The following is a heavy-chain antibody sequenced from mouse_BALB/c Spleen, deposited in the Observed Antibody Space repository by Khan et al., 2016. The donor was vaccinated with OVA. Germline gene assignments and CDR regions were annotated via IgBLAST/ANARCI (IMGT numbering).Heavy chain of an antibody. V-gene: IGHV1S136*01. Sequence: VQLQQSGPDLVKPGASVKMSCKASGYTFTSYVMHWVKQKPGLGLEWIGYIYPFNDATNYTETFKGKATLTSDKSSSTAYMELSSLTSEDSAIYDCAPVGNYYDSVAYWGQGTLVTVSA. CDR1: GYTFTSYV. J-gene: IGHJ3*01. D-gene: IGHD1-1*01. CDR3: APVGNYYDSVAY. CDR2: IYPFNDAT.